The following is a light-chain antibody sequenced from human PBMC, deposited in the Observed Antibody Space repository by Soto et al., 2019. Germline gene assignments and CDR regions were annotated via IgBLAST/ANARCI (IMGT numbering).Light chain of an antibody. CDR3: CSYAHTSMV. J-gene: IGLJ3*02. V-gene: IGLV2-11*01. CDR1: SGDIGAYNY. CDR2: DVN. Sequence: QSALTQPRSVSGSPGQSVTFSCTGTSGDIGAYNYVSWYQFHPGKATQMIIYDVNKRPSGVPDRFSGSKSGNTASLTISWLQADDEADYYCCSYAHTSMVFGGGTKVTVL.